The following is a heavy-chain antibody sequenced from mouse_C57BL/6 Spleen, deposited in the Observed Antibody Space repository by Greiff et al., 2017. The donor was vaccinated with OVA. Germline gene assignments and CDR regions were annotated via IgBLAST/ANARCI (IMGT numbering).Heavy chain of an antibody. J-gene: IGHJ2*01. CDR2: IHPPDSGT. D-gene: IGHD3-2*02. CDR1: GYTFTSYW. CDR3: AIWGSSGYLDY. V-gene: IGHV1-74*01. Sequence: QVQLQQPGAALVKPGASVKVSCKASGYTFTSYWMHWVKQRPGQGLEWIGRIHPPDSGTNYNLKFKGKATLTVDKSSSTASMQLSSLTSEDSAVYYCAIWGSSGYLDYWGQGTTLTVSS.